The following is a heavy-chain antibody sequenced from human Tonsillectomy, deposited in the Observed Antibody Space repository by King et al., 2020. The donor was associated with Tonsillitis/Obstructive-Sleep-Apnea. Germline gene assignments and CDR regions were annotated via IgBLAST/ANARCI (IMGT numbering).Heavy chain of an antibody. J-gene: IGHJ6*03. Sequence: VQLVESGGGLVQPGGSLRLSCAASGFTFSSYWMTWVRQAPGKGLEWVANIKQDGREKYYVDSVKGRFTISRDNAMDSLYLQMNSLRAEDTAVYYCARAPLDYYYYYMDVWGKGTTVIVSS. CDR3: ARAPLDYYYYYMDV. CDR2: IKQDGREK. CDR1: GFTFSSYW. V-gene: IGHV3-7*01.